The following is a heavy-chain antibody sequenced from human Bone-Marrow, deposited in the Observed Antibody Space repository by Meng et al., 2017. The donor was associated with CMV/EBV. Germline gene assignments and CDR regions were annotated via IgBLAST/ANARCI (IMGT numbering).Heavy chain of an antibody. CDR1: GYTFTGYY. V-gene: IGHV1-2*02. CDR3: ARGLSQQYDYVWGSYRLLTYYYYGMDV. Sequence: ASVKVSCKASGYTFTGYYMHWVRQAPGQGLEWMGWINPNSGGTNYAQKFQGRVTMTRDTSISTAYMELSRLRSDDTAVYYCARGLSQQYDYVWGSYRLLTYYYYGMDVWGQGTTVTVSS. J-gene: IGHJ6*02. D-gene: IGHD3-16*02. CDR2: INPNSGGT.